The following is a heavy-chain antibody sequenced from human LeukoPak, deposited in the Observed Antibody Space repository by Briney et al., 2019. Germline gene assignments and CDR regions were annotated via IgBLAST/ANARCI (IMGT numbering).Heavy chain of an antibody. J-gene: IGHJ4*02. D-gene: IGHD4-11*01. CDR1: GGSISSYY. CDR3: ARLKFLGPPVNYFDY. CDR2: IYYSGST. Sequence: SETLSLTCTVSGGSISSYYWSWIRQPPGKGLEWIGYIYYSGSTNYNPSLKSRVTISVDTSKNQFSLKLSSVTAADTAVYYCARLKFLGPPVNYFDYWGLGTLVTVSS. V-gene: IGHV4-59*08.